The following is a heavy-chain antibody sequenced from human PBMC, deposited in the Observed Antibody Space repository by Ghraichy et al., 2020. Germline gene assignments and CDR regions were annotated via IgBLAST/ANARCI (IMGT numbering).Heavy chain of an antibody. CDR1: GGSINSYY. J-gene: IGHJ6*03. Sequence: SETLSLTCTVSGGSINSYYWSWIRQPPGKGLEWIGYIYYSGSTNYNPSLKSRVTISVDTSKNQFSLKLSSVTAADTAVYYCARATMVQGVIIAYYYYYMDVWGKGTTVTVSS. CDR3: ARATMVQGVIIAYYYYYMDV. CDR2: IYYSGST. D-gene: IGHD3-10*01. V-gene: IGHV4-59*01.